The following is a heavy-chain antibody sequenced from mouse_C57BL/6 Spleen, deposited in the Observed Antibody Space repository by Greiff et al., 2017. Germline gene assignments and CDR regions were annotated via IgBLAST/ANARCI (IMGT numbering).Heavy chain of an antibody. V-gene: IGHV1-72*01. D-gene: IGHD1-1*01. J-gene: IGHJ4*01. CDR3: ARGYYGSSYYAMDY. CDR2: IDPNRGGT. CDR1: GYTFTSYW. Sequence: QVQLQQSGAELVKPGASVKLSCKASGYTFTSYWMHWVKQRPGRGLEWIGRIDPNRGGTKYKEKFKSKATLTVDKPSSTAYMQLSSLTSEDSAVYYCARGYYGSSYYAMDYWGQGTSVTVSS.